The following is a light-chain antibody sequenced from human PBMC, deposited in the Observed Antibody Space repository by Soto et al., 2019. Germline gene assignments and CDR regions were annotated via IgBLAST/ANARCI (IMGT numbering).Light chain of an antibody. CDR1: QSIGDH. CDR3: QQFHTTPT. CDR2: GAS. J-gene: IGKJ2*01. V-gene: IGKV1-39*01. Sequence: IQMTQSPSSLSASEGDRVSITCRASQSIGDHLNWYQQKPGKAPNLLIYGASSLQSGVPSRFSGSGSGTDFTLTITSLQPEDLATYYCQQFHTTPTFGQGTKLEIK.